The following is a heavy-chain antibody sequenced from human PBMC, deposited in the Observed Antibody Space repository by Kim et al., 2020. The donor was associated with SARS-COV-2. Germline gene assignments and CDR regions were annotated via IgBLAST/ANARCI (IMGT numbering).Heavy chain of an antibody. CDR1: GGSISSSSYY. Sequence: SETLSLTCTVSGGSISSSSYYWGWIRQPPGKGLEWIGSIYYSGITYYNPSLKSRVTISVDTSKNQFSLKLSSLTAADTAVHYCARSEDRGSYWGLGTLVT. CDR2: IYYSGIT. D-gene: IGHD3-10*01. CDR3: ARSEDRGSY. V-gene: IGHV4-39*01. J-gene: IGHJ4*02.